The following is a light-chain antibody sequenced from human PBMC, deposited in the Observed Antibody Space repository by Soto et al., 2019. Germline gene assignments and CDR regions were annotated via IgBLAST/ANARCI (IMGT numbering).Light chain of an antibody. CDR1: QSVSGN. CDR2: DAS. V-gene: IGKV3-11*01. J-gene: IGKJ4*01. Sequence: EIVLTQSPATLSLSPGERATLSCRASQSVSGNLAWYQQKPGQAPRLLIYDASNRATGIPVRFSGSGFGTDFTLSISSPEPEDFAVYYCQQRTSWPLTFGGGTKVEIK. CDR3: QQRTSWPLT.